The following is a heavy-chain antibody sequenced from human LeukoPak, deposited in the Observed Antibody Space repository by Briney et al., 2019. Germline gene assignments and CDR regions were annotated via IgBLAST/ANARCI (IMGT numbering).Heavy chain of an antibody. J-gene: IGHJ3*02. CDR1: GFTFRSYL. CDR3: ARRYFDWFLGAGGSLDI. CDR2: IKQDGSEK. D-gene: IGHD3-9*01. V-gene: IGHV3-7*01. Sequence: GGALRLSCSGPGFTFRSYLMPWVRQAPGKGLGWVANIKQDGSEKYYVDSVKGRFTISRDNANDSVYLQMNSLRAEDTAVYYCARRYFDWFLGAGGSLDIWGQGTMVTVSS.